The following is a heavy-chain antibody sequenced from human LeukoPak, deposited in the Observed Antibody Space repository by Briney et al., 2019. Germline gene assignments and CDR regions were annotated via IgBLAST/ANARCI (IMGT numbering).Heavy chain of an antibody. J-gene: IGHJ5*02. V-gene: IGHV4-61*01. CDR1: GGSFSSGTFY. D-gene: IGHD1-14*01. Sequence: PSETLSLTCIVSGGSFSSGTFYWSWIRQSPGKGLEWIGYIYYTGITNYNPSLKSRVTISVDTSKSQFSLNLSSVTAADTAVYYCARDHAEGWFDPWGQGTLVTVSS. CDR2: IYYTGIT. CDR3: ARDHAEGWFDP.